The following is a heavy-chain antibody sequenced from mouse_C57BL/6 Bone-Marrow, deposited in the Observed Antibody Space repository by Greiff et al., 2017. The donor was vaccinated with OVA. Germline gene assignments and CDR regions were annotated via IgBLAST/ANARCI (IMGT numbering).Heavy chain of an antibody. J-gene: IGHJ1*03. V-gene: IGHV7-3*01. CDR2: IRNKANGYTT. D-gene: IGHD2-1*01. CDR1: GFTFTDYY. Sequence: EVQLQESGGGLVQPGGSLSLSCAASGFTFTDYYMSWVRQPPGKALEWLGFIRNKANGYTTEYSASVKGRFTISRDNSQSILYLQMNALRAEDSATYYCARRYGNYWYFDVWGTGTTVTVSS. CDR3: ARRYGNYWYFDV.